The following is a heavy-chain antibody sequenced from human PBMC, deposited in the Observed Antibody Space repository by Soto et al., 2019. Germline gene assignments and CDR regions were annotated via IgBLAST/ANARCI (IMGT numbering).Heavy chain of an antibody. CDR2: ISYDGTNK. Sequence: QVQLVESGGGEVQPGRSLTISCAASGFTFSTYGMHWVRQTPGKGLEWVAVISYDGTNKFYSDSVKGRFTISRDNFKNTLTLQINCLRAADTAVYSCAKDLQSYGDYDYYCYGMDVWGLGTRVTVSS. V-gene: IGHV3-30*18. J-gene: IGHJ6*02. CDR1: GFTFSTYG. D-gene: IGHD4-17*01. CDR3: AKDLQSYGDYDYYCYGMDV.